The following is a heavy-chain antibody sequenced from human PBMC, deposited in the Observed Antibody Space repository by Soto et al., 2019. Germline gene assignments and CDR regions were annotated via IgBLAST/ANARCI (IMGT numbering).Heavy chain of an antibody. CDR1: GYTLTELS. D-gene: IGHD3-9*01. J-gene: IGHJ4*02. Sequence: ASVKVSCKVSGYTLTELSMHWVRQAPGKGLEWMGGFDPEDGETIYAQKFQGRVTITEDTSTGTAYMELSSLRSEDTAVYYCARGTKPIDYWGQGTLVTVSS. CDR3: ARGTKPIDY. V-gene: IGHV1-24*01. CDR2: FDPEDGET.